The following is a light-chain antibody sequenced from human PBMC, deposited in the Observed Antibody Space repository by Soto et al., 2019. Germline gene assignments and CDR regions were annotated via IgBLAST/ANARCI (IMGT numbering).Light chain of an antibody. V-gene: IGLV1-40*01. CDR2: GNS. J-gene: IGLJ2*01. CDR3: QSYDSSLSGSV. Sequence: QSVLTQPPSVSAAPGQRVTISCTGSSSNIGAGYDVHWYQQLPGTAPKLLIYGNSNRPSGVPDRFSGSKSGTSASLAITRLQAEDEADYYCQSYDSSLSGSVFGGGTKLTVL. CDR1: SSNIGAGYD.